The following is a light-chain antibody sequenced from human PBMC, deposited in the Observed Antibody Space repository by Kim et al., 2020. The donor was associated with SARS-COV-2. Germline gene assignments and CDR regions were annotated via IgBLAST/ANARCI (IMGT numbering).Light chain of an antibody. CDR3: MQALQTPFT. CDR1: QSLLYSNGYNY. Sequence: DIVLTQSPFSLPVTPGEPASISCRSSQSLLYSNGYNYLDWYLQNPGQSPQLLIYLGSNRASGVPDRFSGSGSGTDFTLKISRVEAEDVGVYYCMQALQTPFTFGQGTKLEI. CDR2: LGS. J-gene: IGKJ2*01. V-gene: IGKV2-28*01.